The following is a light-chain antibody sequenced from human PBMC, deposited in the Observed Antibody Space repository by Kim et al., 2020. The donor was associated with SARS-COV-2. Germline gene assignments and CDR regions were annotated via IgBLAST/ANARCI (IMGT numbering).Light chain of an antibody. CDR1: SSNIGKNT. J-gene: IGLJ3*02. CDR3: AAWDDRLSGRL. CDR2: NND. Sequence: VLTQAPSASGTPGQRVAISCSGSSSNIGKNTVSWFRQLPRTAPKLLIYNNDQRPSGVPDRFSGSKSGTSASLAISGLQSEDEADYYCAAWDDRLSGRLFGGGTQLTVL. V-gene: IGLV1-44*01.